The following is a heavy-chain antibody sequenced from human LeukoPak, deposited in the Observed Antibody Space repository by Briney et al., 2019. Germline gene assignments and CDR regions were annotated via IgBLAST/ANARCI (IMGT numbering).Heavy chain of an antibody. J-gene: IGHJ4*02. CDR2: IYYSGST. CDR1: GGSISSSSYY. Sequence: SETLSLTCTVSGGSISSSSYYWGWIRQPPGKGLEWIGSIYYSGSTYYNPSLKSRVTISVDTSKNQFSLKLSSVTAADTAVYYCAREVGAQQQLVPGWGQGTLVTVSS. CDR3: AREVGAQQQLVPG. V-gene: IGHV4-39*07. D-gene: IGHD6-13*01.